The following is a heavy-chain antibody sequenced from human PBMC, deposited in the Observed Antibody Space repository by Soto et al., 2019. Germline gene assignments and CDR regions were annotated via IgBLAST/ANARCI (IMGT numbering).Heavy chain of an antibody. J-gene: IGHJ6*02. Sequence: QVHLVQSGAEVKKPESWVKVSCKASGGTLSNIAINWVRQAPGQGLEWVGGIIPKFDTRTYAQKFRGKVTIPADESSAYMELTSLRSDYTAVYYCAIPHYGDSVYYYGLYGLGQGTAVTVSS. V-gene: IGHV1-69*12. CDR1: GGTLSNIA. CDR2: IIPKFDTR. CDR3: AIPHYGDSVYYYGLYG. D-gene: IGHD4-17*01.